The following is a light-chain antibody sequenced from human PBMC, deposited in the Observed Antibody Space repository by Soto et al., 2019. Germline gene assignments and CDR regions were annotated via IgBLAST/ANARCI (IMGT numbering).Light chain of an antibody. Sequence: EVVVTQSPGTLSVSPGETATLSCRASQSVRSILAWYQQKPGQSPRLLIYAASTRAPGTPARFSGSGSRTECNLTISSLQSEDCAVYYCQPYNDWPPFTFGPGTKVEIK. V-gene: IGKV3D-15*01. CDR1: QSVRSI. J-gene: IGKJ3*01. CDR2: AAS. CDR3: QPYNDWPPFT.